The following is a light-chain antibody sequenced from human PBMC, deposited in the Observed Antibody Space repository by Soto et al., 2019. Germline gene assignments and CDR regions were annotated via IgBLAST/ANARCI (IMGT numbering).Light chain of an antibody. CDR2: DVS. Sequence: QSALTQPASVSGSPGQSITISCTGTSSDVGGYNYVSWYQQHPGQAPKLMIYDVSNRPSGVSNRFSGSKSGNTASLTISGLQAEDEDDYSCSSYTSSSTHVFGTGTKLTVL. V-gene: IGLV2-14*01. CDR1: SSDVGGYNY. J-gene: IGLJ1*01. CDR3: SSYTSSSTHV.